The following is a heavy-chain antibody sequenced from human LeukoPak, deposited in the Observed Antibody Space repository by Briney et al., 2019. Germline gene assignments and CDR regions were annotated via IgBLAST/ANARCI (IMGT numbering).Heavy chain of an antibody. CDR2: ISGSGGST. Sequence: GGSLRLSCAASGFTFSSYAMSWVRQAPGKGLEWVSAISGSGGSTYYADSVKGRFTVSRDNSKNTLYLQMNSLRAEDTAVYYCAKFIVGATLRRDAFDIWGQGTMVTVSS. J-gene: IGHJ3*02. V-gene: IGHV3-23*01. CDR1: GFTFSSYA. CDR3: AKFIVGATLRRDAFDI. D-gene: IGHD1-26*01.